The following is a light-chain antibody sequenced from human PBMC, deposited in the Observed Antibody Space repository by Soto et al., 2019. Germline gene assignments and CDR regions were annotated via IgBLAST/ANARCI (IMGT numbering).Light chain of an antibody. CDR3: LQRSDWRT. J-gene: IGKJ1*01. CDR2: DAS. CDR1: ESIGRS. Sequence: IVLTQSPVSLSLSPGERATLSCRASESIGRSLAGYQQRPGQAPRLLIYDASNRATGIPARFSGSGSGTDFTLTISRLEPEDFAVYYCLQRSDWRTFGRGTKVDI. V-gene: IGKV3-11*01.